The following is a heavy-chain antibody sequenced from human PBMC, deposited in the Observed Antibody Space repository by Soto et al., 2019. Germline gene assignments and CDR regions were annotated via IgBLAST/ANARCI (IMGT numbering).Heavy chain of an antibody. D-gene: IGHD1-7*01. Sequence: EVQLVESGGGLVQPGGSLRLSCVASGLTFSNYWIQWVRQAPGKGLVWVSRINGDGSSTNYADSVKGQFTISRDNAKNTVYLQMNSLRVEDTAVYYCARGARNYYYFDCWGQGTLVTVSS. V-gene: IGHV3-74*01. J-gene: IGHJ4*02. CDR3: ARGARNYYYFDC. CDR2: INGDGSST. CDR1: GLTFSNYW.